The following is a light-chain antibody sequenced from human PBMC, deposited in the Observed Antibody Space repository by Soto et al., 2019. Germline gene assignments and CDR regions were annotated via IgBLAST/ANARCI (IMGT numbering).Light chain of an antibody. CDR1: QSVTSTY. J-gene: IGKJ5*01. CDR2: GAS. Sequence: EIVLTQSPGTLSLSPGERATLSCRASQSVTSTYLAWYQQRPGQAPRLLIYGASSRATGIPDRFSGSGSGTDFTLTISRLEPEDFAVYYCQQYGSSPVTFGQGTRLEIK. V-gene: IGKV3-20*01. CDR3: QQYGSSPVT.